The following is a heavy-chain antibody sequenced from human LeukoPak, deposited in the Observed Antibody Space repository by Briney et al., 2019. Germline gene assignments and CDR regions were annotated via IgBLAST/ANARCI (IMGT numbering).Heavy chain of an antibody. CDR1: GGTFSSYA. CDR3: ARVCTVTGYYYYMDV. J-gene: IGHJ6*03. CDR2: IIPIFGTA. V-gene: IGHV1-69*05. Sequence: SVKVSCKASGGTFSSYAISWVRQAPGQGLEWMGGIIPIFGTANYAQKFQGRVTITTDESTSTAYMELSSLRSEDTAVYYCARVCTVTGYYYYMDVWGKGTTVTVSS. D-gene: IGHD4-11*01.